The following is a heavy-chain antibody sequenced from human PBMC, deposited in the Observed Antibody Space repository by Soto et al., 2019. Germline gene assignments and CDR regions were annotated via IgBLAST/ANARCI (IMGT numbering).Heavy chain of an antibody. J-gene: IGHJ4*02. Sequence: ASVKVSCKASGYIFTGYYMHWVRQAPGQGLEWMGWINPNSGDTNYTQKFQGWVTMTRDTSISTAYMELSRLRSDDTAVYYCATSRISIAVAGETEYYFDFWGQGTPVTVSS. D-gene: IGHD6-19*01. CDR1: GYIFTGYY. CDR3: ATSRISIAVAGETEYYFDF. V-gene: IGHV1-2*04. CDR2: INPNSGDT.